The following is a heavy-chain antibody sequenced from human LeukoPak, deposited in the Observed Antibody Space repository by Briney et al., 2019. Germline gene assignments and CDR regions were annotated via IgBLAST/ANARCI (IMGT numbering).Heavy chain of an antibody. D-gene: IGHD3-10*01. J-gene: IGHJ3*02. CDR3: ARVRVLLWFGELLGLRDAFDI. CDR2: INHSGST. V-gene: IGHV4-34*01. CDR1: GGSISSYY. Sequence: SETLSLTCTVSGGSISSYYWSWIRQPPGKGLEWIGEINHSGSTSYNPSLKSRVTISVDTSKNQFSLKLSSVTAADTAVYYCARVRVLLWFGELLGLRDAFDIWGQGTMVTVSS.